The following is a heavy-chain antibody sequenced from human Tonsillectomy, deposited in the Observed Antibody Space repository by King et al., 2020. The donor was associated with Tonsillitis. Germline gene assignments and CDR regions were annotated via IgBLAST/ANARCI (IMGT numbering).Heavy chain of an antibody. CDR1: GFTFDDYA. V-gene: IGHV3-43*02. CDR2: IGGDGGST. Sequence: VQLVESGGGVVQPGGSLRLSCAASGFTFDDYAMNWVRQAPGKGLEWVSFIGGDGGSTYYADSLKGRFTISRDNSKNSLYLQMNSLRTEDTALYYCAKGSYCSGDSCYFGAFNIWGQGTMVTVSS. J-gene: IGHJ3*02. D-gene: IGHD2-15*01. CDR3: AKGSYCSGDSCYFGAFNI.